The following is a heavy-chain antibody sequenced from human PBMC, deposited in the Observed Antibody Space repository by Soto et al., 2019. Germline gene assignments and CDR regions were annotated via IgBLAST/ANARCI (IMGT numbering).Heavy chain of an antibody. D-gene: IGHD6-13*01. V-gene: IGHV3-23*01. CDR2: ISDSGANT. Sequence: EVQLLESGGTPVQPGGSLRLSCVASGFTFSRYGMSWVRQAPGKGLEWVSAISDSGANTYYAASVKGRFTVSRDNXXXXXYLQMNNLRAEDTSIYYCAKRVLYSSTWVAFDVWGQGTMVTVSS. J-gene: IGHJ3*01. CDR1: GFTFSRYG. CDR3: AKRVLYSSTWVAFDV.